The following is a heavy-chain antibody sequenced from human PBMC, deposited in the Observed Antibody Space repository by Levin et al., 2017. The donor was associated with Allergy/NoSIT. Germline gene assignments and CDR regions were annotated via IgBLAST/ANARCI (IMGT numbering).Heavy chain of an antibody. CDR1: GFTVSANY. V-gene: IGHV3-53*01. J-gene: IGHJ2*01. Sequence: GESLKISCAASGFTVSANYMSWVRQAPGKGLEWVSVIYRDGDARYADSVKGRFTISRDNSKNTLYLQMNSLRAEDTAVYYCARSGGDLYWYFDLWGRGTLVTVSS. CDR3: ARSGGDLYWYFDL. CDR2: IYRDGDA. D-gene: IGHD2-21*02.